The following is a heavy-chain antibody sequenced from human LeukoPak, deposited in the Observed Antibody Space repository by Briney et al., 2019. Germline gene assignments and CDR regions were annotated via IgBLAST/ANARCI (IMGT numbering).Heavy chain of an antibody. CDR3: AITTIAARPTDYYFDY. Sequence: SETLSLTCTVSGGSISSSSYYWGWIRQPPGKGLEWIGSIYYSGSTYYNPSLKSRVTISVDTSKNQFSLKLSSVTAADTAVYYCAITTIAARPTDYYFDYWGQGTLVTVSS. CDR2: IYYSGST. V-gene: IGHV4-39*07. J-gene: IGHJ4*02. D-gene: IGHD6-6*01. CDR1: GGSISSSSYY.